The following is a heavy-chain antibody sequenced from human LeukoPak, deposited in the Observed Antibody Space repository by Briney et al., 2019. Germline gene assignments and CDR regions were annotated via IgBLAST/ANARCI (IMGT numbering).Heavy chain of an antibody. V-gene: IGHV4-4*02. CDR1: GGSISSSNW. J-gene: IGHJ4*02. Sequence: PSETLSLTCAVSGGSISSSNWWSWVRQPPGKGLEWIGEIYHSGSTNYIPSLKSRVTISVDKSKNQFSLKLSSVTAADTAEYYCARAVGYFDHSLDYWGQGTLVTVSS. CDR3: ARAVGYFDHSLDY. CDR2: IYHSGST. D-gene: IGHD3-9*01.